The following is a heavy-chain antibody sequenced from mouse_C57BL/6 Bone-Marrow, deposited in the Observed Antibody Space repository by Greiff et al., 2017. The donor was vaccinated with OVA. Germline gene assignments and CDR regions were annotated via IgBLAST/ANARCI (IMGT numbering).Heavy chain of an antibody. J-gene: IGHJ3*01. Sequence: EVQRVESGGGLVQPKGSLKLSCAASGFSFNTYAMNWVRQAPGKGLEWVARIRSKSNNYATYYADSVKDRFTISRDDSESMLYLQMNNLKTEDTAMYYCVRHEVWDGFAYWGQGTLVTVSA. CDR1: GFSFNTYA. CDR3: VRHEVWDGFAY. D-gene: IGHD4-1*01. V-gene: IGHV10-1*01. CDR2: IRSKSNNYAT.